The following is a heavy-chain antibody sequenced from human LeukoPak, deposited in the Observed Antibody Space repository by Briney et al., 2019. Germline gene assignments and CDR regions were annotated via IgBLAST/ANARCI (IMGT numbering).Heavy chain of an antibody. CDR3: ARDRVGITGNWFDP. CDR2: INAYNGNT. V-gene: IGHV1-18*01. J-gene: IGHJ5*02. CDR1: GYTFINDA. D-gene: IGHD1-26*01. Sequence: ASVKVSCKASGYTFINDAISWVRQAPGQGLEWIGWINAYNGNTNYAQNLQDRLNLTRDTSTGTVYMGLRGLRSDDTAVYYCARDRVGITGNWFDPWGQGTLVTVSS.